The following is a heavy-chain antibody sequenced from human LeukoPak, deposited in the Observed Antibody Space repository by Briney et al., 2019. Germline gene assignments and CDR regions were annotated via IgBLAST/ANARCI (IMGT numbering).Heavy chain of an antibody. V-gene: IGHV4-59*01. CDR3: ARVGDWNDLVY. J-gene: IGHJ4*02. CDR1: GGSISPYY. CDR2: ILYSGTTT. D-gene: IGHD1-1*01. Sequence: PSETLSLTCTVSGGSISPYYWSWIRQTPGKGLEWIGYILYSGTTTNYNPSLKSRVTISVDTSKNQFYLKLSSVTAEDTAVYYCARVGDWNDLVYWGQGTLVTVSS.